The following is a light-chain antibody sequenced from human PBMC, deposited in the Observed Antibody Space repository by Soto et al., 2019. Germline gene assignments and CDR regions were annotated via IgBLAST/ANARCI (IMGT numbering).Light chain of an antibody. CDR2: WAS. V-gene: IGKV4-1*01. CDR1: QSVLFSSNNKNY. Sequence: DIVMTQSPDSLAVSLGERATVNCKSSQSVLFSSNNKNYLAWYQQKPGQPPKLLIYWASTRESGVPDRFSGSGSGTDFTLTISSLQAEDVAVYYRQQYYNTPLAFGQGTKVDIK. J-gene: IGKJ1*01. CDR3: QQYYNTPLA.